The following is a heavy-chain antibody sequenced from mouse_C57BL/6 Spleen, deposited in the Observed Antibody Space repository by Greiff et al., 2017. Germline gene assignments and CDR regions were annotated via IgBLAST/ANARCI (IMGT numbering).Heavy chain of an antibody. V-gene: IGHV1-62-2*01. CDR1: GYTFTEYT. Sequence: VKLVESGAELVKPGASVKLSCKASGYTFTEYTIHWVKQRPGQGLEWIGWFYPGSGSIKYNEKFKDKATLTADKSSSTVYMELSRLKSEDSAVYFCARHSITTVVENWYFDVWGTGTTVTVSS. CDR3: ARHSITTVVENWYFDV. D-gene: IGHD1-1*01. CDR2: FYPGSGSI. J-gene: IGHJ1*03.